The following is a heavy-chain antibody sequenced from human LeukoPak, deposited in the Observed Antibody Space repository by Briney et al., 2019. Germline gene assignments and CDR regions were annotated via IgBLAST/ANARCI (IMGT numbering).Heavy chain of an antibody. CDR2: IWYDGSNK. V-gene: IGHV3-33*01. Sequence: PGGSLRLSCAASGFTFSSYGMHWVRQAPGKGLEWVAVIWYDGSNKYYADSVKGRFTISRDNSKNTLYLQMNGLRAEDTAVYYCARGSYYFDYWGQGTLVTVSS. D-gene: IGHD1-26*01. J-gene: IGHJ4*02. CDR3: ARGSYYFDY. CDR1: GFTFSSYG.